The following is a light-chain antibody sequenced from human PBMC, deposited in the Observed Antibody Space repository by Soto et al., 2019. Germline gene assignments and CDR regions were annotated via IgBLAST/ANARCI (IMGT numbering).Light chain of an antibody. V-gene: IGKV3-20*01. CDR2: VAS. CDR3: QQYASSPIT. CDR1: QSVPRTY. J-gene: IGKJ5*01. Sequence: EIVLTQSPGTLSMSPGERATISCRASQSVPRTYLGWYQQKPGQAPRLLIYVASTMATGIPDRFSGSGSGTDFTLTISRLEPEDFAVYYCQQYASSPITFGQGTRLEIK.